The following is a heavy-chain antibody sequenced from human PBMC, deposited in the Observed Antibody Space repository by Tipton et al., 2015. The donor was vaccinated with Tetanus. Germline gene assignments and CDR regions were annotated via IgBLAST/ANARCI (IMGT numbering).Heavy chain of an antibody. CDR1: GGSFSLYY. CDR2: ISHSGSS. Sequence: GLVKPSETLSLTCTVSGGSFSLYYWNWVRQSPGKGLEWIGEISHSGSSSYSPSLKSRVTISVDTSKNQFSLNLKSVITADTAIYYCARANNDYPKKGPFDYWGQGILVTVSS. V-gene: IGHV4-34*01. J-gene: IGHJ4*02. CDR3: ARANNDYPKKGPFDY. D-gene: IGHD5-12*01.